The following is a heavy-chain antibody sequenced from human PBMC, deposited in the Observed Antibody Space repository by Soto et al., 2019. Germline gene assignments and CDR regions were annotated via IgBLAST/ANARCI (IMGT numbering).Heavy chain of an antibody. CDR2: INPNSGGT. D-gene: IGHD6-6*01. CDR3: ARDQPSSIAARYYGMDV. Sequence: ASVKVSCKASGYTFTGYYMHWVRQAPGQGLEWMGWINPNSGGTNYAQKFQGWVTMTRDTSISTAYMELSRLRSDDTAVYYCARDQPSSIAARYYGMDVWGQGTTVTVSS. V-gene: IGHV1-2*04. CDR1: GYTFTGYY. J-gene: IGHJ6*02.